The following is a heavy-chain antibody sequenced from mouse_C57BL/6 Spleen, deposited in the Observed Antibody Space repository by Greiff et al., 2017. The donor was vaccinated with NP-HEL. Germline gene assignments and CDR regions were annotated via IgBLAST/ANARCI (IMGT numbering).Heavy chain of an antibody. CDR2: INPSNGGT. CDR3: AAITTVVAYYYAMDY. Sequence: VQLQQSGTELVKPGASVKLSCKASGYTFTSYWMHWVKQRPGQGLEWIGNINPSNGGTNYNEKLKSKATLTVDKSSSTAYMQLSSLTSEDSAVYYCAAITTVVAYYYAMDYWGQGTSVTVSS. CDR1: GYTFTSYW. V-gene: IGHV1-53*01. D-gene: IGHD1-1*01. J-gene: IGHJ4*01.